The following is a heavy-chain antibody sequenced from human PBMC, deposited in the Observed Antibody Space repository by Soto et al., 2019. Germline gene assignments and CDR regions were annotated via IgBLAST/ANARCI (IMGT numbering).Heavy chain of an antibody. D-gene: IGHD2-2*01. V-gene: IGHV1-69*13. CDR2: IIPFVGTA. Sequence: WASVKVSCKASGDTFSSYIISWVRQAPGQGLEWMGGIIPFVGTADYAQKFQDRVTITADASTNTAYMELSSLRSEDTAIYYCARAYASNKYYFDPWGQGTLVTVSS. CDR3: ARAYASNKYYFDP. CDR1: GDTFSSYI. J-gene: IGHJ5*02.